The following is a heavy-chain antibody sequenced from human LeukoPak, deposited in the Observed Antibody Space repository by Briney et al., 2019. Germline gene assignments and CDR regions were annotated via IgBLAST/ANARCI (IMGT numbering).Heavy chain of an antibody. J-gene: IGHJ3*02. D-gene: IGHD2-15*01. CDR3: ARHRSGGSQDDAFDI. CDR2: IKKDGSEK. V-gene: IGHV3-7*01. CDR1: GFTFSSYW. Sequence: GGSLRLSCAASGFTFSSYWMSWVRQAPGKGLEWVANIKKDGSEKYYVDSVKGRFTISRQNAKNSLFLQMNSLRAEDTAVYYCARHRSGGSQDDAFDIWGQGTMVTVSS.